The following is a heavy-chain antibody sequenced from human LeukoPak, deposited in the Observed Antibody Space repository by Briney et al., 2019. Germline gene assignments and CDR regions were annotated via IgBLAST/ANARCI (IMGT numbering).Heavy chain of an antibody. CDR1: GGSIRSSSYS. Sequence: ETLSLTCTVSGGSIRSSSYSWGWVRQPPGEGLEWIGSIYYSGSTYYNPSLKSRVTISVYTSKNQFSLKLSSVTAADTAVYYCARGRLHGYYYDSSGVYVDYWGQGTLVTVSS. D-gene: IGHD3-22*01. V-gene: IGHV4-39*01. J-gene: IGHJ4*02. CDR3: ARGRLHGYYYDSSGVYVDY. CDR2: IYYSGST.